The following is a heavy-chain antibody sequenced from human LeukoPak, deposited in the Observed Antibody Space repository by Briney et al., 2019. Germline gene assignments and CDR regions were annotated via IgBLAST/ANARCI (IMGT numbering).Heavy chain of an antibody. CDR1: GITFSSYG. J-gene: IGHJ4*02. CDR2: ITSSSSYI. CDR3: ASNGDGYNSPLDY. Sequence: GTLRLSCAASGITFSSYGMSWVRQAPGKGLEWVSSITSSSSYIYYADSVKGRFTISRDNAKNSLYLQMNSLRAEDTAVYYCASNGDGYNSPLDYWGQGTLVTVSS. D-gene: IGHD5-24*01. V-gene: IGHV3-21*01.